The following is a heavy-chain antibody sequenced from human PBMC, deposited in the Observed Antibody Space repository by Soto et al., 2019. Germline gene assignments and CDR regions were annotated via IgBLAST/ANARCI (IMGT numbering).Heavy chain of an antibody. CDR1: GYTFTNYH. D-gene: IGHD5-12*01. CDR3: ARVAHQSLDY. CDR2: INPSDGGT. Sequence: VASVKVSCKTSGYTFTNYHIHWVRQAPGQGLEWLGIINPSDGGTGYAQKFQGRVTMTRDTSTSTVYMDMSSLRSEDTAVYYCARVAHQSLDYWGLGTLVNVSS. V-gene: IGHV1-46*01. J-gene: IGHJ4*02.